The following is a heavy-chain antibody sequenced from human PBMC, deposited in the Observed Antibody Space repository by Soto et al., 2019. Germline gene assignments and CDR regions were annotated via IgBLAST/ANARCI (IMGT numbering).Heavy chain of an antibody. D-gene: IGHD2-15*01. V-gene: IGHV3-23*01. Sequence: GGSLRLSCAASGFTFNTYAMTWVRQAPGQGLEWVSAISGSGGTTSYADSVKGRFTISRDNSKNTLFLQMVSLTAEDTAIYYCVRGGGGGLFDPWGQGTMVTVSS. CDR3: VRGGGGGLFDP. CDR2: ISGSGGTT. CDR1: GFTFNTYA. J-gene: IGHJ5*02.